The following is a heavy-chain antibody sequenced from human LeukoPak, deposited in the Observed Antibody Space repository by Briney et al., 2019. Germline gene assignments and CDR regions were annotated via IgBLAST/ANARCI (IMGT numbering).Heavy chain of an antibody. Sequence: GGSLRLSCAASGFTFSSYGMHWVRQAPGKGLEWVAFIRYDGSNKYYADSVKGRFTISRDNSKNTLYLQMNSLRAGDTAVYYCAKDAWIQLWLPGHFDYWGQGTLVTVSS. V-gene: IGHV3-30*02. CDR2: IRYDGSNK. CDR3: AKDAWIQLWLPGHFDY. J-gene: IGHJ4*02. D-gene: IGHD5-18*01. CDR1: GFTFSSYG.